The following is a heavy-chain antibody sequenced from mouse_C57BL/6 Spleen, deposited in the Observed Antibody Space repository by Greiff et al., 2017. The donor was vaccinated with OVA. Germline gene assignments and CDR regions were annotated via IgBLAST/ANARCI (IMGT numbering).Heavy chain of an antibody. CDR2: IYPGCGST. CDR1: GYTFTSYW. Sequence: VQLQQPGAELVKPGASVKMSCKASGYTFTSYWINWVKQRPGQGLEWIGYIYPGCGSTKYNEKFKSKATLTVDTYSSTAYMQLNSLTSEDSAVYYGAREGDERWYFDVWGTGTTVTVSA. CDR3: AREGDERWYFDV. D-gene: IGHD3-3*01. V-gene: IGHV1-55*01. J-gene: IGHJ1*03.